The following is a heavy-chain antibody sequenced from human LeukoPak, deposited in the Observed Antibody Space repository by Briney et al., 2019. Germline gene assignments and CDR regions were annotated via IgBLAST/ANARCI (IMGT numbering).Heavy chain of an antibody. V-gene: IGHV4-59*01. CDR1: GGSISSYY. J-gene: IGHJ6*03. D-gene: IGHD4-23*01. CDR3: ARDRFHDYGGRYYYYMDV. CDR2: IYYSGST. Sequence: SEALSLTCTVSGGSISSYYWSWIRQPPGKGLEWIGYIYYSGSTNYNPSLKSRVTISVDTSKNQFSLKLSSVTAADTAVYYCARDRFHDYGGRYYYYMDVWGKGTTVTVSS.